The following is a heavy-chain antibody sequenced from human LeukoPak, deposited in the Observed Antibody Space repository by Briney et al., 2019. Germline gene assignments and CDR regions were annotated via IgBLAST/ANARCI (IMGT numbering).Heavy chain of an antibody. CDR3: AKASGSLPFYYYGMDV. V-gene: IGHV3-7*01. Sequence: PGGSLRLSCVGSGFSFSSYWMSWVRQAPGKGLEWVANIKQDGSDKYYVDSVKGRFTISRDNAKKSMYLQVNSLRAEDTAVYYCAKASGSLPFYYYGMDVWGQGPTVTVSS. CDR1: GFSFSSYW. J-gene: IGHJ6*02. D-gene: IGHD1-26*01. CDR2: IKQDGSDK.